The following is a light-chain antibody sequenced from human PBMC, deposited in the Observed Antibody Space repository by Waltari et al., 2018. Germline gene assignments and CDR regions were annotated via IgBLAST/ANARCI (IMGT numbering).Light chain of an antibody. CDR3: CSYAGSYVV. Sequence: QSALPQPLSVSGSPGQSVTISCTGTISDVGGYNYVSWYQQPPGKAPKLMIYDVSKRPAGVPDRFAGTKAGNTASLTISGLQAEDEADYYCCSYAGSYVVFGGGTKLTVL. V-gene: IGLV2-11*01. CDR1: ISDVGGYNY. CDR2: DVS. J-gene: IGLJ2*01.